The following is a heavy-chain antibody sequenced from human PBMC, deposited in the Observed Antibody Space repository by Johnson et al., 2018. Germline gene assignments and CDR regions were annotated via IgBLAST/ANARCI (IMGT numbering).Heavy chain of an antibody. V-gene: IGHV3-9*01. Sequence: VQLVQSGGGLVQPGRSLRLSCAASGFTFDDYAMHWVRQAPGKGLEWVSGISWNSGSIGYADSVKGRFTISRDNAKNSLYLQMNSLRAEDTALYYCAKGLYDSSGYRAMDVWGKGTTVTVSP. CDR2: ISWNSGSI. D-gene: IGHD3-22*01. CDR3: AKGLYDSSGYRAMDV. J-gene: IGHJ6*04. CDR1: GFTFDDYA.